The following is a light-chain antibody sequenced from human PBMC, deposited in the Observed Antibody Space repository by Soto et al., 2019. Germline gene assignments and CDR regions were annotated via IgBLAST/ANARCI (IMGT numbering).Light chain of an antibody. J-gene: IGKJ1*01. CDR2: GAS. CDR3: QQYGGSPRT. V-gene: IGKV3-20*01. Sequence: ELVLTQSPGTLSLSPGEGATLSCMASQSISSNFLAWYQQKRGQAPRLXIHGASNRATGIPDRFSGSGSGTDFTLTITRLEPEDFAVYYCQQYGGSPRTFGQGTKVDIK. CDR1: QSISSNF.